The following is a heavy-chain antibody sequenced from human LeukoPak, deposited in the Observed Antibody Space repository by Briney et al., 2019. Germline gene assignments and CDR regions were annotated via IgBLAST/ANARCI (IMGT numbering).Heavy chain of an antibody. V-gene: IGHV4-59*08. J-gene: IGHJ4*02. Sequence: SETLSLTCTVSGGSISRYYWSWIRQPPGKGLEWIGYIYYSGSTYYNPSLQSRVTISVDISKNQFSLKLNSVTATDTAVYYCARHYGPWGQGTLVTVSS. D-gene: IGHD3-10*01. CDR2: IYYSGST. CDR3: ARHYGP. CDR1: GGSISRYY.